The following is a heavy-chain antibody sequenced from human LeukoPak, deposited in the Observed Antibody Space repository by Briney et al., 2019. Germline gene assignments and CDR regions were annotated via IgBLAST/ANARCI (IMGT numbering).Heavy chain of an antibody. D-gene: IGHD3-9*01. CDR2: ISIIGSTI. CDR1: GFTFSSYE. Sequence: EGSLRLSCAASGFTFSSYEMNWVRPAPGKGLEWVSYISIIGSTIYYAGSVKGRFILSRDNAKNSLYLQMNSLRAEDTAVYYCARGDILTGYHYEAFDIWGQGTMVTVSS. J-gene: IGHJ3*02. CDR3: ARGDILTGYHYEAFDI. V-gene: IGHV3-48*03.